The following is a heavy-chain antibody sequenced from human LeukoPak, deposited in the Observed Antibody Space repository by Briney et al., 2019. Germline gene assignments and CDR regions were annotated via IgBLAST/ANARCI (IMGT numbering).Heavy chain of an antibody. CDR1: GGSISSYY. J-gene: IGHJ6*02. V-gene: IGHV4-59*06. CDR3: ASTHCASPSCYSYYYSGLDV. CDR2: IYNTGSA. D-gene: IGHD2-2*01. Sequence: SETLSLTCTVSGGSISSYYWSWIRQHPGQGLEWIGHIYNTGSAYYNPSLMSRFSISIDTSENQFSLKLSSVTAADTAVYYCASTHCASPSCYSYYYSGLDVWGQGTTVIVSS.